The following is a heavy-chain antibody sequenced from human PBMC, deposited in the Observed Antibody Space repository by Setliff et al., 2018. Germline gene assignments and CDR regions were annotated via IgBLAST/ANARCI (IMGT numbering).Heavy chain of an antibody. CDR2: IYTSGST. CDR1: GGSISSGSYY. V-gene: IGHV4-61*09. Sequence: ASETLSLTCTVSGGSISSGSYYWSWIRQPAGKGLEWIGHIYTSGSTNYNPSLKSRVTISVDTSKNQFSLKLSSVTAADTAVYYCARDQDFWSGYYRASHYMDVWGKGTTVTVSS. CDR3: ARDQDFWSGYYRASHYMDV. J-gene: IGHJ6*03. D-gene: IGHD3-3*01.